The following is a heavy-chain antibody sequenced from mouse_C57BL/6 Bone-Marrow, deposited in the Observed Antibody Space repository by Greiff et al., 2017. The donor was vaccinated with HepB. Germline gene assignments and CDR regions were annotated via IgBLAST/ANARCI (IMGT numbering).Heavy chain of an antibody. J-gene: IGHJ4*01. V-gene: IGHV1-81*01. D-gene: IGHD2-4*01. CDR3: ARYDYERYYAMDY. CDR2: IYPRGGNP. CDR1: GYTFTSYG. Sequence: QVQLKESGAELARPGASVKLSCKASGYTFTSYGISWVKQRTGQGLEWIGEIYPRGGNPYYNEKFKGKATLTADKSSSTAYMELRSLTSEDSAVYCCARYDYERYYAMDYWGQGTSVTVSS.